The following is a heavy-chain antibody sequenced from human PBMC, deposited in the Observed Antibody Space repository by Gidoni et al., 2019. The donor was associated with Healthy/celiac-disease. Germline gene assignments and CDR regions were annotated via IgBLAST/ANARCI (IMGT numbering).Heavy chain of an antibody. D-gene: IGHD4-4*01. CDR1: GGSFSGYY. CDR3: ARGYGNYYYYYGMDV. Sequence: QVLLQQWGAGLLKPSETLSLTCAVYGGSFSGYYWSWIRQPPGKGLDWIGESNHSGSTNYNPSLKRRVTISVDTLKNQFSLKLSSVTAADTAVYYCARGYGNYYYYYGMDVWGQGTTVTVSS. V-gene: IGHV4-34*01. J-gene: IGHJ6*02. CDR2: SNHSGST.